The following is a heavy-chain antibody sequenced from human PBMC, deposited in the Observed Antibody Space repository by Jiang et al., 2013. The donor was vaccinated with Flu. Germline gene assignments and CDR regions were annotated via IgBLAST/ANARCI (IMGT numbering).Heavy chain of an antibody. CDR2: INPNSGGT. D-gene: IGHD3-22*01. CDR3: ARGGIYSSGYYYDAFDM. Sequence: WINPNSGGTNYAQKFQGRVTMTTDTSVNTAYMELSRLRSDDTAVYYCARGGIYSSGYYYDAFDMWGQGTMVTVSS. J-gene: IGHJ3*02. V-gene: IGHV1-2*02.